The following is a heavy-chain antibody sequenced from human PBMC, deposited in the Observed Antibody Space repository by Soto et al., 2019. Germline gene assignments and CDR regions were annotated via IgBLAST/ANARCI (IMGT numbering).Heavy chain of an antibody. Sequence: SETLSLTCTVSGGSISSYYWSWIRQPPGKGLEWIGYIYYSGSTNYNPSLKSRVTISVDTSKNQFSLKLSSVTAADTAVYYCASLGYSYGLGAGFDPGGRGPLVTVPP. CDR1: GGSISSYY. V-gene: IGHV4-59*08. D-gene: IGHD5-18*01. CDR2: IYYSGST. J-gene: IGHJ5*02. CDR3: ASLGYSYGLGAGFDP.